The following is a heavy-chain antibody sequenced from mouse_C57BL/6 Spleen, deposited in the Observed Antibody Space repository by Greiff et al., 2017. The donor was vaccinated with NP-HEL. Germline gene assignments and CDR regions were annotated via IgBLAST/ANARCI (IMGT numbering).Heavy chain of an antibody. Sequence: QVHVKQSGAELARPGASVKLSCKASGYTFTSYGISWVKQRTGQGLEWIGEIYPRSGNTYYNEKFKGKATLTADKSSSTAYMELRSLTSEDSAVYFCARPHPSGFAYWGQGTLVTVSA. J-gene: IGHJ3*01. CDR2: IYPRSGNT. CDR3: ARPHPSGFAY. CDR1: GYTFTSYG. D-gene: IGHD6-1*01. V-gene: IGHV1-81*01.